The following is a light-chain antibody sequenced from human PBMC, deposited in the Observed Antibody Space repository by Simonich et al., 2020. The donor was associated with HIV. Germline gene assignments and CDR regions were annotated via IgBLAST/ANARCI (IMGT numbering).Light chain of an antibody. CDR1: QSVSSN. J-gene: IGKJ5*01. CDR2: GAS. V-gene: IGKV3-15*01. CDR3: QQYGSSPT. Sequence: DIVMTQSPATLSVSPGERATLSCRASQSVSSNLAWYQKKPGQAPRLLIYGASTRATGVPARFSGSGSGTEFTLTISSMQSEDFAVYYCQQYGSSPTFGQGTRLEIK.